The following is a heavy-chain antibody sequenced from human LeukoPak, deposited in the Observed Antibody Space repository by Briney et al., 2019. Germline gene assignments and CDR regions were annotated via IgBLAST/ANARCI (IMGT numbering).Heavy chain of an antibody. V-gene: IGHV3-74*01. Sequence: GGSLRLSCAASGFTFSNFWMHWVRQGPGKGLVWVSRINNEAGGATYADSVKGRFTISRDNAKNTLYLQMNSLRAEDTAVYYCAKDSGRQGRIAAAGTNDYWGQGTLVTVSS. J-gene: IGHJ4*02. CDR3: AKDSGRQGRIAAAGTNDY. CDR1: GFTFSNFW. CDR2: INNEAGGA. D-gene: IGHD6-13*01.